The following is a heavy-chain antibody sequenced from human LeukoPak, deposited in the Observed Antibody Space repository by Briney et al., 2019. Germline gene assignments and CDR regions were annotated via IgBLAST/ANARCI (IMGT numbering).Heavy chain of an antibody. CDR1: GYTFTSYG. D-gene: IGHD3-10*01. CDR3: ARVVNPRSGTDAFDI. J-gene: IGHJ3*02. V-gene: IGHV1-18*01. Sequence: GASVKVSRKASGYTFTSYGISWVRQAPGQGLEWMGWISAYNGNTNYAQKLQGRVTMTTDTSTSTAYMELRSLRSDDTAVYYCARVVNPRSGTDAFDIWGQGTMVTVSS. CDR2: ISAYNGNT.